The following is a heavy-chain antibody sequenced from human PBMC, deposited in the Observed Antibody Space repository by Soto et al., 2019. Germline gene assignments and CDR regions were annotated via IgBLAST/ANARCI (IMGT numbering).Heavy chain of an antibody. V-gene: IGHV1-18*01. J-gene: IGHJ4*02. CDR1: GYTFTSYG. Sequence: QIHLEQSEPEVKKPGASVKVSCKASGYTFTSYGISWVRLAPGQGLEWMGWINIYGGGTNYAQKYQDRVPMTRDTSTNTVYLEMRSLTSDDTAIYYCARALYYYDNSGLAFWGQGTLVTVSS. D-gene: IGHD3-22*01. CDR2: INIYGGGT. CDR3: ARALYYYDNSGLAF.